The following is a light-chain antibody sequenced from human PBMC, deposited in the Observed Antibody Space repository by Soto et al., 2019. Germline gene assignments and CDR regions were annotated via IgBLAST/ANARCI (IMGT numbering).Light chain of an antibody. J-gene: IGKJ1*01. CDR1: QSVSSN. CDR2: GAS. Sequence: EIVMTQSPATLSVSPGERATLSCRASQSVSSNLAWYQQKPGQAPRLLIYGASTRATCIPARFSGSGSGTEFTLTISSLQSEDFAVYYCQQYITWTFGQGPKVEIK. CDR3: QQYITWT. V-gene: IGKV3-15*01.